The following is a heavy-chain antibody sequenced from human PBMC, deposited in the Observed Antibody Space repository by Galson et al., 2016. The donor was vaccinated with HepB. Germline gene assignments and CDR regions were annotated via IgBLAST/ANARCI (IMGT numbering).Heavy chain of an antibody. Sequence: SLRLSCAASGFTFSSYGMHWVRQAPGKGLEWVAAISYDGSLKYYADSVEGRFTISRDNSKNTLYLQMNSLRAEDTAVYYCAKGQQLAYFDYWGQGTLVTVSS. CDR2: ISYDGSLK. D-gene: IGHD6-13*01. V-gene: IGHV3-30*18. CDR1: GFTFSSYG. CDR3: AKGQQLAYFDY. J-gene: IGHJ4*02.